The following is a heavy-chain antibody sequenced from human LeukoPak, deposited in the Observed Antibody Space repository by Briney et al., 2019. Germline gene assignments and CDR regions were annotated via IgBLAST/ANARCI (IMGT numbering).Heavy chain of an antibody. D-gene: IGHD2-15*01. CDR1: GFTFSSYE. V-gene: IGHV3-48*03. Sequence: GGSLRLSCAASGFTFSSYEMNWVRQAPGKGLVWVSYISSSGSTIYYADSVKGRFTISRDNAKNSLYLQMNSLRAEDTAVYYCARGNYCSGGSCYQTASFDYWGQGALVTVSS. J-gene: IGHJ4*02. CDR2: ISSSGSTI. CDR3: ARGNYCSGGSCYQTASFDY.